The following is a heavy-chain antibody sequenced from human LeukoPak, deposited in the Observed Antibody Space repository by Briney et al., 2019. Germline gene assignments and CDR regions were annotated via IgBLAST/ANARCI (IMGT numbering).Heavy chain of an antibody. J-gene: IGHJ4*02. Sequence: ASVKVSCKASGYTFTSYYMHWVRQAPGQGLEWMGIINPSGGSTSYAQKFQGRVTMTRDMSTSTVYMEPSSLRSEDTAVYYCARDIHGYNTRTYFDYWGQGTLVTVSS. CDR3: ARDIHGYNTRTYFDY. D-gene: IGHD5-24*01. CDR1: GYTFTSYY. V-gene: IGHV1-46*01. CDR2: INPSGGST.